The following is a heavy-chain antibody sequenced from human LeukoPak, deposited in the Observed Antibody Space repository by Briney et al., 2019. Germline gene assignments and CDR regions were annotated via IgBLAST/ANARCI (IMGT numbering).Heavy chain of an antibody. CDR2: IRYDGSNK. J-gene: IGHJ4*02. V-gene: IGHV3-30*02. Sequence: GGSLRLSCAASGFTFSSYGMHWVRQAPGKGLEWVAFIRYDGSNKYYADSVKGRFTISRDNSENTLYLQMNSLRAEDTAVYYCAKDLYYGDYLGGWDYWGQGTLVTVSS. CDR1: GFTFSSYG. D-gene: IGHD4-17*01. CDR3: AKDLYYGDYLGGWDY.